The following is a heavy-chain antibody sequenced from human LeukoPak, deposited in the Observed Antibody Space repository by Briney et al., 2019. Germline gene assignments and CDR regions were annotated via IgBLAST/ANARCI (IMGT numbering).Heavy chain of an antibody. CDR3: ACTAYYYYYLDV. J-gene: IGHJ6*03. CDR2: ISGNGDNT. D-gene: IGHD5-18*01. V-gene: IGHV3-23*01. CDR1: GFTFSSHA. Sequence: GGSLRLSCAASGFTFSSHAMSWVRQAPGEGLEWVSAISGNGDNTYYADSVKGRFTISRDNSKNTLYLHMSSLRAEDTAVYYCACTAYYYYYLDVWGKGTTVTVSS.